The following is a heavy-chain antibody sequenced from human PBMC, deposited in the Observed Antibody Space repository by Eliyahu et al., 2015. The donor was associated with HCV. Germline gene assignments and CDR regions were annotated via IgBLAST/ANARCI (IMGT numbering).Heavy chain of an antibody. CDR1: GFTFSSYG. V-gene: IGHV3-30*18. CDR3: AKERRYFDWLEGFDP. D-gene: IGHD3-9*01. CDR2: ISYDGSNK. J-gene: IGHJ5*02. Sequence: QVQLVESGGGVVQPGRSLRLSCAASGFTFSSYGMHWVRQAPGKGLGWVAVISYDGSNKYYADSVKGRFTISRDNSKNTLYLQMNSLRAEDTAVYYCAKERRYFDWLEGFDPWGQGTLVTVSS.